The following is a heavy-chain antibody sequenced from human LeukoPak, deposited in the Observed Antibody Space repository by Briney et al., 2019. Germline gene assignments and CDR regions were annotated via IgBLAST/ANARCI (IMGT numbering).Heavy chain of an antibody. Sequence: GGSLRLSCAASGFTFSSYSMNWVRQAPGKGLGWVSSISSSSSYIYYADSVKGRFTISRDNAKNSLYLQMNSLRAEDTAVYYCARALDYYDSSGYLGSNWFDPWGQGTLVTVSS. J-gene: IGHJ5*02. CDR1: GFTFSSYS. V-gene: IGHV3-21*01. CDR3: ARALDYYDSSGYLGSNWFDP. CDR2: ISSSSSYI. D-gene: IGHD3-22*01.